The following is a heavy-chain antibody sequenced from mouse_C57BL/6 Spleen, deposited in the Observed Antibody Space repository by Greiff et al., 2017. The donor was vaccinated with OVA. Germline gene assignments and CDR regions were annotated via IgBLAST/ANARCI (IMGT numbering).Heavy chain of an antibody. CDR2: IRNKANGYTT. CDR3: ARSIIYYYGSSSYAMDY. V-gene: IGHV7-3*01. Sequence: DVKLVESGGGLVQPGGSLSLSCAASGFTFTDYYMSWVRQPPGKALEWLGFIRNKANGYTTEYSASVKGRFTISRDNSQSILYLQMNALRAEDSATYYCARSIIYYYGSSSYAMDYWGQGTSVTVSS. CDR1: GFTFTDYY. D-gene: IGHD1-1*01. J-gene: IGHJ4*01.